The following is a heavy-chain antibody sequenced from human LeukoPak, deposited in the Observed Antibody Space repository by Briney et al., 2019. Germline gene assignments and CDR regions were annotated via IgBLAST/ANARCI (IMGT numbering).Heavy chain of an antibody. V-gene: IGHV3-30*02. CDR1: GFTFSSYG. D-gene: IGHD1-1*01. Sequence: PGGSLRLSCAASGFTFSSYGMHWVRQAPGKGLEWVAFIRYDGSKKYYADSVKGRFTISRDNSKNTLYLQMNSLRAEDTAVYYCAKSLEFDYWGQGTLVTVSS. J-gene: IGHJ4*02. CDR3: AKSLEFDY. CDR2: IRYDGSKK.